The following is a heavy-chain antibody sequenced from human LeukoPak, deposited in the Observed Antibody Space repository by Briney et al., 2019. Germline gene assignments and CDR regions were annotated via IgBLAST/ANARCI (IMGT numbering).Heavy chain of an antibody. Sequence: SETLSLTCAVYGGSFSGYYWSWIRQPPGKGLEWIGGINHSGSTNYNPSLKSRVTISVDTSKNQFSLKLSSVTAADTAVYYCARVNYGDYGMAFDIWGQGTMVTVSS. CDR2: INHSGST. V-gene: IGHV4-34*01. D-gene: IGHD4-17*01. J-gene: IGHJ3*02. CDR1: GGSFSGYY. CDR3: ARVNYGDYGMAFDI.